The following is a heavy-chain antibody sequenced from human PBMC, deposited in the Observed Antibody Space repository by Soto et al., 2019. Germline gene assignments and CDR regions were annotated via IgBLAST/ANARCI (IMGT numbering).Heavy chain of an antibody. J-gene: IGHJ4*02. CDR3: ARDGGSQSGGIDY. V-gene: IGHV1-69*01. Sequence: QVQLGQSGAEVKKPGSSVKVSGKASGGTFSSYSINWVRQAPGQGLEWMGELIPIFGTANYAQTFQGSVTITADESTTTPYIELSSLRSEDTAVYYCARDGGSQSGGIDYWGQGTLVTVSS. CDR1: GGTFSSYS. CDR2: LIPIFGTA. D-gene: IGHD1-26*01.